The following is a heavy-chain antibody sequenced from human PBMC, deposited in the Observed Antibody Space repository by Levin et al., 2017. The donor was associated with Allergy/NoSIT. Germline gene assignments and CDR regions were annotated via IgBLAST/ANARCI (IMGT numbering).Heavy chain of an antibody. J-gene: IGHJ4*02. Sequence: PGASVKVSCKASGGTFSSYAISWVRQAPGQGLEWMGGIIPIFGTANYAQKFQGRVTITADKSTSTAYMELSSLRSEDTAVYYCARGWLNSSGWYFLRGSREGFLYWGQGTLVTVSS. V-gene: IGHV1-69*06. CDR1: GGTFSSYA. D-gene: IGHD6-19*01. CDR2: IIPIFGTA. CDR3: ARGWLNSSGWYFLRGSREGFLY.